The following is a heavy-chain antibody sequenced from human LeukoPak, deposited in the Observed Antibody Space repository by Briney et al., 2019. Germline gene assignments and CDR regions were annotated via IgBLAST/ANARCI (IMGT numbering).Heavy chain of an antibody. CDR2: IIPIFGTA. D-gene: IGHD3-22*01. Sequence: ASVKVSCKATGYIFSNYGISWVRQAPGQGLEWMGGIIPIFGTANYAQKFQGRVTITADESTSTAYMELSSLRSEDTAVYYCARERDYYDSSGYYNRCFQHWGQGTLVTVSS. CDR1: GYIFSNYG. J-gene: IGHJ1*01. CDR3: ARERDYYDSSGYYNRCFQH. V-gene: IGHV1-69*13.